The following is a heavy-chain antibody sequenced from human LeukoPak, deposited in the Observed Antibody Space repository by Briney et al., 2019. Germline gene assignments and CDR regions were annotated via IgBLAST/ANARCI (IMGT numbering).Heavy chain of an antibody. Sequence: GASVKVSCMASGYTFNSYYMHWVRQAPGQGLEWMGIINPSGDFTSYAQKFQGRVTITADKSTSTAYMELSSLRSEDTAVYYCARARTLRRKCIYGSGEATRCYYYMDVWGKGTTVTISS. CDR2: INPSGDFT. D-gene: IGHD3-10*01. CDR3: ARARTLRRKCIYGSGEATRCYYYMDV. J-gene: IGHJ6*03. CDR1: GYTFNSYY. V-gene: IGHV1-46*02.